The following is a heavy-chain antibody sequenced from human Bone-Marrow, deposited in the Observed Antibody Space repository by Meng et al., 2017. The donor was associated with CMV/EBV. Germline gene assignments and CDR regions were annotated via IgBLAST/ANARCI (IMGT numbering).Heavy chain of an antibody. J-gene: IGHJ4*02. CDR3: AKLVRAGYCDSATCTEGDY. D-gene: IGHD2-15*01. CDR2: IRYEGSDK. CDR1: GFTFSSFN. V-gene: IGHV3-30*02. Sequence: GGSLRLSCAASGFTFSSFNMNWVRRAPGKGLEWVAFIRYEGSDKYYADSVKGRFTISRDNSKHTLSLQMSSLRREDSGVYYCAKLVRAGYCDSATCTEGDYWGQGTEVTVSS.